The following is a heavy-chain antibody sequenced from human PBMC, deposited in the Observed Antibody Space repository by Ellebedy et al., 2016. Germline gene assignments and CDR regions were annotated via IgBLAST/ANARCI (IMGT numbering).Heavy chain of an antibody. CDR2: ISSAGSP. V-gene: IGHV3-23*01. J-gene: IGHJ4*02. CDR3: AKCRHSTGCLLDS. CDR1: GFTFSSHA. D-gene: IGHD6-19*01. Sequence: GESLKISCEASGFTFSSHAMSWVRQAPGKGLEWVSTISSAGSPNYADSVRGRFTISRDSSQDTLYLEMDSLRADDTAIYYCAKCRHSTGCLLDSWGQGTLVTVSS.